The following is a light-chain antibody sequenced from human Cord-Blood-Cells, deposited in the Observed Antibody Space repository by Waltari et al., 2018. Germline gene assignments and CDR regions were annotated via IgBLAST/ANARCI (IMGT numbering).Light chain of an antibody. V-gene: IGKV3-11*01. CDR2: DAS. Sequence: EIVLTQSPATLSVSPGERATLSCRASQSVSSYLAWYQQKPGQAPRLLIYDASTRATGIPARFSGSGSGTDFTLTISSLESEDFAVYYCQQRSNWPPLTFGGGTKVEIK. CDR3: QQRSNWPPLT. J-gene: IGKJ4*01. CDR1: QSVSSY.